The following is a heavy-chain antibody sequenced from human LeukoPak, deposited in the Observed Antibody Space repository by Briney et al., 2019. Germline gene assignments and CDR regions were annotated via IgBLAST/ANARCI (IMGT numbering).Heavy chain of an antibody. J-gene: IGHJ4*02. Sequence: ASVKVSCTASGYTFTSYGISWVRQAPGQGLEWMGWISAYNGNTNYAQKLQGRVTMTTDTSTSTAYMELRSLRSDDTAVYYCARDRATRTIQPNDYWGQGTLVTVSS. CDR1: GYTFTSYG. V-gene: IGHV1-18*01. D-gene: IGHD5-18*01. CDR2: ISAYNGNT. CDR3: ARDRATRTIQPNDY.